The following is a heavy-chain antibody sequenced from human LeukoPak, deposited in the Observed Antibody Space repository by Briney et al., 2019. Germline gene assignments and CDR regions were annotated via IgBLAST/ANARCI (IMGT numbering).Heavy chain of an antibody. CDR3: ARVPIGGAFDY. Sequence: GASVKVSCKASGYIFTSYYMHWVRQAPGQGLEWMGIINPSDGSTNYAQKFQGRVTMTRDTSTGTVYMDLTSLRSDDTAVYYCARVPIGGAFDYWGQGTLVTVSS. CDR1: GYIFTSYY. J-gene: IGHJ4*02. V-gene: IGHV1-46*01. CDR2: INPSDGST. D-gene: IGHD2/OR15-2a*01.